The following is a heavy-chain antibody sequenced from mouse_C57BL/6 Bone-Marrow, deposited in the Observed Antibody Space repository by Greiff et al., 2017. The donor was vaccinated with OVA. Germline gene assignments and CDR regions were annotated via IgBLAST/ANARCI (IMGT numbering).Heavy chain of an antibody. Sequence: QVQLQQPGAELVKPGASVKMSCKASGYTFTSYWITWVKQRPGQGLEWIGDIYPGSGSTNYNEKFKSKATLTVDTSSSTAYMQLSSLTSEDSAVFFGSNHYYRSYYFDYWGQGTTPPVSS. D-gene: IGHD1-2*01. J-gene: IGHJ2*01. CDR1: GYTFTSYW. CDR3: SNHYYRSYYFDY. CDR2: IYPGSGST. V-gene: IGHV1-55*01.